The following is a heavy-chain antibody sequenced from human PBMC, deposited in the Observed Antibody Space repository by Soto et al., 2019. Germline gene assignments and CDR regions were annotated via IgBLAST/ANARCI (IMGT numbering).Heavy chain of an antibody. CDR3: ARDGLMDYYDSSGYYVAT. V-gene: IGHV4-30-4*01. D-gene: IGHD3-22*01. CDR2: IYYSGST. J-gene: IGHJ5*02. Sequence: PSETLSLTCTVSGGSISSGDYYWSWIRQPPGKGLEWIGYIYYSGSTYYNPSLKSRVTISVDTSKNQFSLKLSSVTAADTAVYYCARDGLMDYYDSSGYYVATWGQGTLVTVSS. CDR1: GGSISSGDYY.